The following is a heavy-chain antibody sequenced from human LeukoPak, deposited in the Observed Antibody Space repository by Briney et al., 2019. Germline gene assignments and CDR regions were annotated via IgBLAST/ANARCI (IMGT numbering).Heavy chain of an antibody. D-gene: IGHD2-15*01. V-gene: IGHV3-11*01. CDR3: AKGRGPYYYYGMDV. J-gene: IGHJ6*02. CDR1: GFTFSDYY. Sequence: GGSLRLSCAASGFTFSDYYMSWIRRAPGKGLEWVSYISSSGSTIYYADSVKGRFTISRDNAKNSLYLQMNSLRAEDTAVYYCAKGRGPYYYYGMDVWGQGTTVTVSS. CDR2: ISSSGSTI.